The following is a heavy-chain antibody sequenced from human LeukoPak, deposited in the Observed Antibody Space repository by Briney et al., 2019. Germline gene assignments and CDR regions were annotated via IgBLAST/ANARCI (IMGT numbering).Heavy chain of an antibody. V-gene: IGHV3-30*18. CDR1: GFTFSSYG. CDR3: AKDGGSSQEGFDY. J-gene: IGHJ4*02. CDR2: ISYDGSNK. D-gene: IGHD1-26*01. Sequence: GGSLRLSCAASGFTFSSYGMHWVRQAPGKGLEWVAVISYDGSNKYYADSVKGRFTISRDNSKNTLYLQMNSLRAEDTAVYYCAKDGGSSQEGFDYWGRGTLVTVSS.